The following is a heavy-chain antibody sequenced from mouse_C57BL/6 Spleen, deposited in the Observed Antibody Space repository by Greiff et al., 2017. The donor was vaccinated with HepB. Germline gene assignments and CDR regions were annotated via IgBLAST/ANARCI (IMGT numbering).Heavy chain of an antibody. Sequence: EVQGVESGGGLVKPGGSLKLSCAASGFTFSDYGMHWVRQAPEKGLEWVAYISSGSSTIYYADTVKGRFTISRDNAKNTLFLQMTSLRSEDTAMYYCARGGLRDWYFDVWGTGTTVTVSS. J-gene: IGHJ1*03. CDR1: GFTFSDYG. D-gene: IGHD1-1*01. CDR2: ISSGSSTI. CDR3: ARGGLRDWYFDV. V-gene: IGHV5-17*01.